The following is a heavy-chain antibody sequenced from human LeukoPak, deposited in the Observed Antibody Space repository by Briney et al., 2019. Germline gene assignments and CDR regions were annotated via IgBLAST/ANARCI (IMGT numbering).Heavy chain of an antibody. Sequence: GGSLRLSCAASGFTFSSYGMSWVRQAPGKGLEWVSSISSSSSYIYYADSVKGRFTISRDNAKNSLYLQMNGLRAEDTAVYYCASELELRVYWGQGTLVTVSS. J-gene: IGHJ4*02. CDR3: ASELELRVY. D-gene: IGHD1-7*01. CDR2: ISSSSSYI. V-gene: IGHV3-21*01. CDR1: GFTFSSYG.